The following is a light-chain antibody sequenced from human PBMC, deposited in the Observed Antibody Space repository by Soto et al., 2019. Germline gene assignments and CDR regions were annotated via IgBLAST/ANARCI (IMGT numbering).Light chain of an antibody. CDR2: EVS. J-gene: IGLJ1*01. V-gene: IGLV2-14*01. Sequence: QPVLTQPASVSGSPGQSITISCTGTSSDVGGYNYDSWYQQHPGKAPKLMIYEVSNRPSGVSNRFSGSKSGNTASLTISGLQAEDEADYYCSSYTSSSTPYVFGTGTKLTVL. CDR1: SSDVGGYNY. CDR3: SSYTSSSTPYV.